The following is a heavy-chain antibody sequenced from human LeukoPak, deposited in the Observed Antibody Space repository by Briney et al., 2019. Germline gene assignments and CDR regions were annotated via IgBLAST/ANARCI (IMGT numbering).Heavy chain of an antibody. CDR1: GFTFSSYS. Sequence: GGSLRLSCAASGFTFSSYSMNWVRQAPGKGLEWVSYISSSSSTIYYADSVKGRFTISRDNAKNSLYLQMNSLRAEDTAVYYCARLSGIAAAGSAYAAVFDYWGQGTLVTVSS. V-gene: IGHV3-48*01. D-gene: IGHD6-13*01. J-gene: IGHJ4*02. CDR3: ARLSGIAAAGSAYAAVFDY. CDR2: ISSSSSTI.